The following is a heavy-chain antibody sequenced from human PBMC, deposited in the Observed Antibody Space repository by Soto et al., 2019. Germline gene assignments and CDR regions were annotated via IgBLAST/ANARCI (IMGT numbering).Heavy chain of an antibody. CDR3: ARCYCSVGSCYSCWPFDL. CDR2: ISAYNGNT. CDR1: GYTFTNYG. D-gene: IGHD2-15*01. V-gene: IGHV1-18*01. J-gene: IGHJ2*01. Sequence: QVQLVQSGSEVKKPGASVKVSCKASGYTFTNYGMSWVRQAPGQGLEWMGWISAYNGNTNHAQNFQGRVTMTTDTSTNTAYRELRSLRSDDTAVYYCARCYCSVGSCYSCWPFDLLGRGALVTVSS.